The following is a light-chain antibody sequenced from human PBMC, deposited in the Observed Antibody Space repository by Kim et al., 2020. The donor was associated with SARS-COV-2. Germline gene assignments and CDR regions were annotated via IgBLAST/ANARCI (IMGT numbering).Light chain of an antibody. CDR1: QSVCNY. CDR2: DAS. Sequence: LSLFPVERANPSCRASQSVCNYLAWSQQKPGQAPRLLIYDASPRAPGIPARFSGSGSGTDFTLTISNLEPEAFAVYYCQQRSNFAFGPGTKVDIK. J-gene: IGKJ3*01. CDR3: QQRSNFA. V-gene: IGKV3-11*01.